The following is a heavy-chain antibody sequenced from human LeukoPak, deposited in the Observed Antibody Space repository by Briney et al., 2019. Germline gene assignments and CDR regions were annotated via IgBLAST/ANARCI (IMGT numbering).Heavy chain of an antibody. CDR1: GFTVSSNY. CDR2: IYSGGST. Sequence: GGSLRLSCAASGFTVSSNYMSWVRQAPGKGLEWVSVIYSGGSTYYADSVKGRFTISRDNSKNTLYLQMNSLRAEDTAVYYCARHDSSGYYFDYWGQGTLVTVSS. D-gene: IGHD3-22*01. V-gene: IGHV3-53*01. CDR3: ARHDSSGYYFDY. J-gene: IGHJ4*02.